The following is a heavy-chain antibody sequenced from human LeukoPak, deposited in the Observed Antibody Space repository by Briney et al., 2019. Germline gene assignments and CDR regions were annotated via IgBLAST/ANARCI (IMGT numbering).Heavy chain of an antibody. V-gene: IGHV1-18*01. CDR3: ARGLGNYPEIPLDY. CDR2: ISTYKGDT. D-gene: IGHD3-16*02. J-gene: IGHJ4*02. CDR1: GYSFTNYG. Sequence: ASVTVSCKASGYSFTNYGFSWVRPAPGQGVEWMGWISTYKGDTNYAQEFQDRVTITTDTSTSTAYMELRSLRSDDTAVYYCARGLGNYPEIPLDYWGQGTLVTVST.